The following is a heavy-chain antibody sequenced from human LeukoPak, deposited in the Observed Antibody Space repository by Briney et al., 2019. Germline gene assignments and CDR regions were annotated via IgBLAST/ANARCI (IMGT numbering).Heavy chain of an antibody. CDR2: IIPIFGTA. V-gene: IGHV1-69*13. J-gene: IGHJ4*02. D-gene: IGHD1-26*01. Sequence: SVKVSCKASGGTFSSYAISWVRQAPGQGLEWMGGIIPIFGTANYAQKFQGRVTITADESTSTAYMELSSLRSEDTAVYYYARDGGGGATYVSYWGQGTLVTVSS. CDR3: ARDGGGGATYVSY. CDR1: GGTFSSYA.